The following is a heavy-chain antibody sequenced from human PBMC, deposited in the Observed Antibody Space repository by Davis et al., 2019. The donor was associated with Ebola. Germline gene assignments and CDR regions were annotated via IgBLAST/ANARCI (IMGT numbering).Heavy chain of an antibody. CDR3: ARRVVGAFPFDC. D-gene: IGHD1-26*01. CDR2: ITSRSDSI. Sequence: PGGSLRLSCAASGFTFSSYGMHWVRQAPGKGLEWVAYITSRSDSIYYADSVKGRFTISRDNAKSSLYLQMNSLRDDDTAFYYCARRVVGAFPFDCWGQGTLVTVSS. V-gene: IGHV3-48*02. J-gene: IGHJ4*02. CDR1: GFTFSSYG.